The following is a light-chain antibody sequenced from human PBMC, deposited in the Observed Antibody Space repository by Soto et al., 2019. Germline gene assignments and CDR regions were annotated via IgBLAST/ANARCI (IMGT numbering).Light chain of an antibody. CDR1: QSVNIY. V-gene: IGKV3D-15*01. CDR3: QHYNSYSEA. J-gene: IGKJ1*01. Sequence: IVLTQSPGTLSLSPGARATLSCRASQSVNIYLAWYQQKPGQAPRLLIFGATYRATGIPARFSGSGSGTEFNLTISSLQSDDFATYYCQHYNSYSEAFGQGTKVDIK. CDR2: GAT.